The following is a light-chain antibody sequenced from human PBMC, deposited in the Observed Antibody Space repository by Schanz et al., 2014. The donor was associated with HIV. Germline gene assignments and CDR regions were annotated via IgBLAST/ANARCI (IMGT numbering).Light chain of an antibody. CDR1: QSVLFSSNNKNY. Sequence: DIVMTQSPDSLAVSLGERATINCKSSQSVLFSSNNKNYLAWYQQKPGQPPKLLMYWASTRESGVPDRFSGTGSGTDFTLTISSLQPEDAATYYCQNYKNDLGTFGQGTKVEIK. CDR3: QNYKNDLGT. J-gene: IGKJ1*01. CDR2: WAS. V-gene: IGKV4-1*01.